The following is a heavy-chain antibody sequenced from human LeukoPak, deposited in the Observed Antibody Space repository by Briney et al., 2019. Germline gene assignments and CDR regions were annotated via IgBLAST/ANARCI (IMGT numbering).Heavy chain of an antibody. Sequence: SETLSLTCAVYGGSFSGYYWSWIRQPPGKGLEWIGEINHSGSTNYNPSLKSRVTISVDTSKNQFSLKLSSVTAADTAVYYCARHHYFDYWGQGTLVTVSS. CDR3: ARHHYFDY. CDR1: GGSFSGYY. V-gene: IGHV4-34*01. J-gene: IGHJ4*02. CDR2: INHSGST.